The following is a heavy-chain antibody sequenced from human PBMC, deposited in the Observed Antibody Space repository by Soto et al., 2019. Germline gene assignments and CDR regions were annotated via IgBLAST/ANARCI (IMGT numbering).Heavy chain of an antibody. D-gene: IGHD4-4*01. CDR1: GFTFSSYA. Sequence: GGSLRLSCAASGFTFSSYAMSWVRQAPGKGLEWVSAISGSGGSTYYADSVKGRFTISRDNSKNTLYLQMNSLRAEDTAVYYCAKDDVDYSNYASGWFDPWGQGTLVTVSS. CDR2: ISGSGGST. V-gene: IGHV3-23*01. J-gene: IGHJ5*02. CDR3: AKDDVDYSNYASGWFDP.